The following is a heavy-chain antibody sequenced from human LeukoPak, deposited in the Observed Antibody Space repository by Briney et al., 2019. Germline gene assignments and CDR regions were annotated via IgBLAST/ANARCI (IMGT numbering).Heavy chain of an antibody. Sequence: PGGSLRLSCAASGFTFSNYAMHWVRQAPGKGLEWVAVISYDGSNKYYADSVKGRFTISRDNAKNSLYLQMNSLRAEDTAVYYCARDRTTYYDFWSGYYPYWGQGTLVTVSS. D-gene: IGHD3-3*01. CDR1: GFTFSNYA. CDR2: ISYDGSNK. V-gene: IGHV3-30-3*01. CDR3: ARDRTTYYDFWSGYYPY. J-gene: IGHJ4*02.